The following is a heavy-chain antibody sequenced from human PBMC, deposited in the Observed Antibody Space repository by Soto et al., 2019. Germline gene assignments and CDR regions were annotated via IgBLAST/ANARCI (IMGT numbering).Heavy chain of an antibody. Sequence: QLQLVESGGGAVQPGKSLRLSCAASGFTFSTYGMHWVRQAPGKGLEWVALISYDGGVTKYVDSVKGRFTISRDSSTNTLFLQMNSLRAEDTAVYYCAKGRLAYSGSYSVDYWGQGTLVTVSS. V-gene: IGHV3-30*18. CDR3: AKGRLAYSGSYSVDY. CDR1: GFTFSTYG. CDR2: ISYDGGVT. D-gene: IGHD1-26*01. J-gene: IGHJ4*02.